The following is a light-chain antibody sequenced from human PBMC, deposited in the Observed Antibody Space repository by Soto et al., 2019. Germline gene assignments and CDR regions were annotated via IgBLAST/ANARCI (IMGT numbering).Light chain of an antibody. J-gene: IGKJ4*01. CDR2: AAS. Sequence: EIVMTQSPATLSVSPGERATLSCRASQNVASSLAWYQQKPGQAPRLLIYAASTRATGIPVRFSGSGSGTEFTLTISSLQSEDFAVYFCQQYRDWPPHLTFGGGTRVEIK. V-gene: IGKV3-15*01. CDR3: QQYRDWPPHLT. CDR1: QNVASS.